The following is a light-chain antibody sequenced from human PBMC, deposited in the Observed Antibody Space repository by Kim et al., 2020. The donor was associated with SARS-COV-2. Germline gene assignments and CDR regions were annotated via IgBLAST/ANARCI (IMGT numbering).Light chain of an antibody. V-gene: IGLV2-14*03. CDR1: SSDVGAYNL. J-gene: IGLJ3*02. Sequence: GQSVTISCTGTSSDVGAYNLVSWYQQHPGKAPKFMIHDVSQRSSGVSNRFSGSKSGNTASLTISGLQAEDEADYYCTSYTRSDTWVFGGGTKVTVL. CDR2: DVS. CDR3: TSYTRSDTWV.